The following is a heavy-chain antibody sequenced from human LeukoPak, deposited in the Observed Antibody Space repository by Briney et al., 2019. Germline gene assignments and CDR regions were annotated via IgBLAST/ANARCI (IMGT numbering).Heavy chain of an antibody. Sequence: AGGSLRLSCAASGFSLNSDWMDWVRQAPGKGLEWVANIKHDESEKNYLDSVKGRFTISRDNAQNSLYLQMNGLRAEDTAVYYCASLANYDFWSGYPHDAFDIWGQGTMVTVSS. J-gene: IGHJ3*02. D-gene: IGHD3-3*01. V-gene: IGHV3-7*01. CDR1: GFSLNSDW. CDR3: ASLANYDFWSGYPHDAFDI. CDR2: IKHDESEK.